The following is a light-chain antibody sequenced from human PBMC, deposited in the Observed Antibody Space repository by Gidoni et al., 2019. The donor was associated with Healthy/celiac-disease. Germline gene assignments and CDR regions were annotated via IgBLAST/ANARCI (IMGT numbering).Light chain of an antibody. J-gene: IGKJ1*01. V-gene: IGKV1-5*03. CDR1: QSISSW. CDR2: QAS. CDR3: QQYNSYWT. Sequence: DIQMTQPPSPLPASVGDRVTITCRASQSISSWLAWYQQKPGEAPKLLFYQASSLESGLPGRFSGSCSATEFILTISSLQPDDFATYYCQQYNSYWTFGQGTKVEIK.